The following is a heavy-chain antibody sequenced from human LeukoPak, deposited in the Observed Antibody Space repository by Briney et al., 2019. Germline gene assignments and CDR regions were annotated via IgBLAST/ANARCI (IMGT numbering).Heavy chain of an antibody. CDR1: GGSFSGYY. Sequence: PSETLSLTCAVYGGSFSGYYWSWIRQPPGKGLEWIGYIYYSGSTNYNPSLKSRVTISVDTSKNQFSLKLSSVTAADTAVYYCAGCSSTSCYRYYYGMDVWGQGTTVTVSS. CDR2: IYYSGST. D-gene: IGHD2-2*01. J-gene: IGHJ6*02. V-gene: IGHV4-59*01. CDR3: AGCSSTSCYRYYYGMDV.